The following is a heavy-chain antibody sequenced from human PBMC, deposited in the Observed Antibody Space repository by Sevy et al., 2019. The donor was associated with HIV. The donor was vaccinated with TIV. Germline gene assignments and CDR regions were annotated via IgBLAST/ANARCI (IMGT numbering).Heavy chain of an antibody. CDR1: GFSFGSYS. CDR3: AGVDGGTYAQDAFDM. V-gene: IGHV3-21*01. CDR2: ITSNSTYI. Sequence: GGSLRLSCAASGFSFGSYSMNWVRQAPGKGLEWVSYITSNSTYIYYADSVQGRFTITKDNAKTPLYLQMSSLRAEDTALYYSAGVDGGTYAQDAFDMWGQGTMVTVSS. D-gene: IGHD3-16*01. J-gene: IGHJ3*02.